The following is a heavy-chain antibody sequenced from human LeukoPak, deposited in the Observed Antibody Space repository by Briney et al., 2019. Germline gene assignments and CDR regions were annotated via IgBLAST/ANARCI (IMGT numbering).Heavy chain of an antibody. CDR3: ARGGESYDILTGYFGADY. D-gene: IGHD3-9*01. CDR2: MNPNSGNT. Sequence: ASVKVSWKASGYTFTSYDINWVRQATGQGLEWMGWMNPNSGNTGYAQKFQGRVTMTRNTSISTAYMELSSLRSEDTAVYYCARGGESYDILTGYFGADYWGQGTLVTVSS. CDR1: GYTFTSYD. J-gene: IGHJ4*02. V-gene: IGHV1-8*01.